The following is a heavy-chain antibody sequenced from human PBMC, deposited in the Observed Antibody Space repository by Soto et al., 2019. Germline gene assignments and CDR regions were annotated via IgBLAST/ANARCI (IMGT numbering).Heavy chain of an antibody. V-gene: IGHV1-69*13. D-gene: IGHD3-10*01. CDR1: GGTFSRYA. CDR2: IVPIYGTG. CDR3: ARDLDYYGSGSHYYYGMGV. Sequence: SVKVSCKASGGTFSRYAFSWVRQAPGQGLEWMGGIVPIYGTGGFAQKFQGRLTITADEPTRTAYMELSSLRSEDTAVYYCARDLDYYGSGSHYYYGMGVWGQGTTVTVSS. J-gene: IGHJ6*02.